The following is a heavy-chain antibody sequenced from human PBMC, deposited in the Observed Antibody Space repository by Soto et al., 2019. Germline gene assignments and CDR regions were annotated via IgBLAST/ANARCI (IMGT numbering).Heavy chain of an antibody. J-gene: IGHJ4*02. Sequence: LSLTCTVSGGSISSYYWSWIRQPPGKGLEWIGYIFYSGSTNYNPSLKSRVTISVDTSKNQFSLKLSSVTAADTAVYYCARAGPEMDYWGQGTLVTVSS. V-gene: IGHV4-59*01. CDR2: IFYSGST. D-gene: IGHD3-10*01. CDR3: ARAGPEMDY. CDR1: GGSISSYY.